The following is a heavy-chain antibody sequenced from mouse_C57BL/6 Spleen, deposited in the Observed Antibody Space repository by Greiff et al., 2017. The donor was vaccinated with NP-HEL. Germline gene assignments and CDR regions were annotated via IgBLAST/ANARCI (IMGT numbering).Heavy chain of an antibody. CDR3: ARDSNYGAMDY. CDR1: GYTFTSYW. D-gene: IGHD2-5*01. CDR2: INPSNGGT. J-gene: IGHJ4*01. Sequence: QVQLKQPGTELVKPGASVKLSCKASGYTFTSYWMHWVKQRPGQGLEWIGNINPSNGGTNYNEKFKSKATLTVDKSSSTAYMQLSSRTSEDSAVYYCARDSNYGAMDYWGQGTSVTVSS. V-gene: IGHV1-53*01.